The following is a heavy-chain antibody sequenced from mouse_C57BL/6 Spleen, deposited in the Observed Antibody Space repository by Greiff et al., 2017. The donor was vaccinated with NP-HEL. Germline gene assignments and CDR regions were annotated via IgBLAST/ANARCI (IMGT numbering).Heavy chain of an antibody. Sequence: EVQVVESGPELVKPGASVKISCKASGYSFTGYYMNWVKQSPEKSLEWIGEINPSTGGTTYNQKFKAKATLTVDKSSSTAYMQLKSLTSEDSAVYYCARGTKGFDYWGQGTTLTVSS. D-gene: IGHD1-3*01. J-gene: IGHJ2*01. CDR1: GYSFTGYY. CDR3: ARGTKGFDY. CDR2: INPSTGGT. V-gene: IGHV1-42*01.